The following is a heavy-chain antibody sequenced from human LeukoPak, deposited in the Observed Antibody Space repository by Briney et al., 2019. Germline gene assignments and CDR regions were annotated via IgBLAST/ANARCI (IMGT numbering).Heavy chain of an antibody. V-gene: IGHV1-46*01. CDR1: GYTFTSYY. Sequence: ASVNVSCKSSGYTFTSYYMYWVRQAPGQGLEWMGIINPSGGSTSYAQKFQGRVTMTRDTSTSTVYMELSSLRSEDTAVYYCARDSGVVRGTVDYWGQGTLVTVSS. CDR2: INPSGGST. CDR3: ARDSGVVRGTVDY. D-gene: IGHD3-10*01. J-gene: IGHJ4*02.